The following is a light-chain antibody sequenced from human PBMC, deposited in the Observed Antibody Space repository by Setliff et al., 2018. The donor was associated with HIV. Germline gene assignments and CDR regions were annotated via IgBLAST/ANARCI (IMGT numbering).Light chain of an antibody. CDR1: SSDVGGYNA. J-gene: IGLJ2*01. Sequence: QSALAQPPSASGSPGQSVTISCTGTSSDVGGYNAVSWYQQHPGKAPKLIVSEVFNRPSGVSNRFSGSKSGNTASLTISRLQPEDEADYYCCSYRGTNILIFGGGTKVTVL. CDR2: EVF. V-gene: IGLV2-14*01. CDR3: CSYRGTNILI.